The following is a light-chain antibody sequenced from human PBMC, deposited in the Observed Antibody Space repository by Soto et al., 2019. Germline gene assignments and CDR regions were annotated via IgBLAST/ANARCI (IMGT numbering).Light chain of an antibody. J-gene: IGKJ1*01. CDR1: QSVSSSY. Sequence: EIVLTQSPGALSLSPGERATPSCGASQSVSSSYLAWYQQKPGQDPRLLIYGASTRATGIPDRFSGSGSGTDFTLTISRLEPEDFAVYYCQPYGSSPRTFGQGTKVEMK. CDR2: GAS. CDR3: QPYGSSPRT. V-gene: IGKV3-20*01.